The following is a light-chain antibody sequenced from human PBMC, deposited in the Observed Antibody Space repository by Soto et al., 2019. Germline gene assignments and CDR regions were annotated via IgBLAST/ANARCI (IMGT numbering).Light chain of an antibody. J-gene: IGKJ1*01. Sequence: DIQMTQSPSSLSASIGDRGTITCRASQTVNTYLHWYQQKPGKAPKLLIYAASNLQSGVPSRFSGSGSGTNFTLSLNSLQPEDFATYYCQQGYSTPWTFGQGTKVDIK. CDR1: QTVNTY. CDR3: QQGYSTPWT. V-gene: IGKV1-39*01. CDR2: AAS.